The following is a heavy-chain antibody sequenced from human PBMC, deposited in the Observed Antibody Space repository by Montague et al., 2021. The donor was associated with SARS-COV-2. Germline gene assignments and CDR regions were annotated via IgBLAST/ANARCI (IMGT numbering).Heavy chain of an antibody. CDR2: ISYDGSNK. CDR1: GFTFNNYA. J-gene: IGHJ4*02. D-gene: IGHD6-19*01. CDR3: VRASLIKARIALAGTTVY. V-gene: IGHV3-30*09. Sequence: SLRLSCAASGFTFNNYAMHWVRQAPGKGLEWVAIISYDGSNKYYADSVKGRFAISRDNSKNTLYLQMNSLRAEDTAVYYCVRASLIKARIALAGTTVYWGQGTLVTISS.